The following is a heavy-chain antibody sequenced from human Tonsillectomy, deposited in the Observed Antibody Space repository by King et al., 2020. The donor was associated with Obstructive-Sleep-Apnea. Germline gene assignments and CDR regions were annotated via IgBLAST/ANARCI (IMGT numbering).Heavy chain of an antibody. D-gene: IGHD6-19*01. CDR1: GGSISSYY. J-gene: IGHJ5*02. CDR2: IYYSGST. CDR3: ARVYGSGPHANNWFDP. V-gene: IGHV4-59*01. Sequence: QLQESGPGLVKPSETLSLTCTVSGGSISSYYWSWIRQPPGKGLEWIGYIYYSGSTNYNPSLKRRVTISVDTSKNQFSLKLSSVTAADTAVYYCARVYGSGPHANNWFDPWGQGTLVTVSS.